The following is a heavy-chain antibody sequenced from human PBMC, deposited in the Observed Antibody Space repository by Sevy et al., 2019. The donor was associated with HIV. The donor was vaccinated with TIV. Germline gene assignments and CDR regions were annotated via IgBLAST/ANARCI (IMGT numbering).Heavy chain of an antibody. V-gene: IGHV3-23*01. CDR3: ALAGCSKPHDY. J-gene: IGHJ4*02. CDR1: GFTFNIYS. D-gene: IGHD3-10*02. CDR2: LSFGCGKI. Sequence: GGSLRLSCAASGFTFNIYSMSWVRQTPGKGLEWVATLSFGCGKIKHADSVKGGFTMSRDDSKNAVYLQMNNLRVEDTAIYYCALAGCSKPHDYWGQGTLVTTSS.